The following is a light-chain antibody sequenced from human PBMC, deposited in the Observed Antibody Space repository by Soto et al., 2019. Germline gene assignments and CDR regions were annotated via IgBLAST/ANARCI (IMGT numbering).Light chain of an antibody. CDR3: QQTNRNPFT. Sequence: IQLTQSPSSLSASVGDRVTITCRASHGITSYLAWYQQKVGKAPKLLIYSASALQSGVPSRFSGSGSGTDFTLTISSLQAEDIATYYCQQTNRNPFTFGQGTRLEIK. V-gene: IGKV1-9*01. CDR2: SAS. J-gene: IGKJ2*01. CDR1: HGITSY.